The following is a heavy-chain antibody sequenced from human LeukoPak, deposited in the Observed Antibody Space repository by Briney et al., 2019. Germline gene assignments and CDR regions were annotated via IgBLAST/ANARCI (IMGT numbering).Heavy chain of an antibody. CDR1: GYSISSGYY. CDR2: IYHSGST. D-gene: IGHD3-10*01. V-gene: IGHV4-38-2*02. Sequence: SETLSLTCTVSGYSISSGYYWGWIRQPPGKGLEWIGSIYHSGSTYYNPSLKSRVTISVDTSKSQFSLKLSSVTAADTAVYYCARHGNHYYGSGGFDYWGQGNLVIVSS. CDR3: ARHGNHYYGSGGFDY. J-gene: IGHJ4*02.